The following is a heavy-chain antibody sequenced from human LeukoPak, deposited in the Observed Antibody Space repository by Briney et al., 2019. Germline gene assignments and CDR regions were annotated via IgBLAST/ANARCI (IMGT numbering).Heavy chain of an antibody. J-gene: IGHJ3*02. V-gene: IGHV1-18*01. CDR1: GYTFTSYG. CDR2: ISAYNGNT. CDR3: ARGRQLGYCSSTSCYVGAFDI. D-gene: IGHD2-2*01. Sequence: ASVKVSCKASGYTFTSYGISWVRQAPGQGLEWMGWISAYNGNTNYAQKLQGRVTMTTDTSTSTAYMELRSLRSDDTAVYYCARGRQLGYCSSTSCYVGAFDIWGQGTMVTVSS.